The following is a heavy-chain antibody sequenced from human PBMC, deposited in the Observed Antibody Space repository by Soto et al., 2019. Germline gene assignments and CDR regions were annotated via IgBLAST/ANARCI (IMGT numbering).Heavy chain of an antibody. D-gene: IGHD3-9*01. J-gene: IGHJ4*02. Sequence: PGGSLRLSCVASGFSFNKYAMIWVRQAPGKGQEWVSGITGSGNTIEYTASVQGRFTISRHNSKNTAYLQMDSLRPEATATYYCAKDDVSGYGLWLVSDWGQGTTVTVSS. CDR2: ITGSGNTI. CDR3: AKDDVSGYGLWLVSD. V-gene: IGHV3-23*01. CDR1: GFSFNKYA.